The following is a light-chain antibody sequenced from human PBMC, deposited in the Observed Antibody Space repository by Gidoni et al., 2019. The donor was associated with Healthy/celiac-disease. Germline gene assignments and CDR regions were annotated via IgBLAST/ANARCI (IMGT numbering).Light chain of an antibody. V-gene: IGKV1-33*01. CDR1: QDISNY. CDR2: DAS. CDR3: QQYDNLPLT. J-gene: IGKJ4*01. Sequence: IQIPQSPSSLSASVGDRVTITCQASQDISNYLNWYQQKPGKAPKLLIYDASNLETGVPSRFSGSGSGTDFTLTISSLQPEDIATYYCQQYDNLPLTFGEGTKVEIK.